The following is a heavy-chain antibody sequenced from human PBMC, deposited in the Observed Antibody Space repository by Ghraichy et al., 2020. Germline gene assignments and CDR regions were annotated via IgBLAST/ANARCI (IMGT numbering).Heavy chain of an antibody. D-gene: IGHD6-6*01. CDR3: ARQGITARGTWYFDL. J-gene: IGHJ2*01. CDR2: IASGNNI. V-gene: IGHV3-11*01. Sequence: GESLNISCAASGFTFSDYYMTWIRQAPGKGLEWVSYIASGNNIYYADSVKGRFTISRDNAKNSLYLQMNSLRAEDTAVYYCARQGITARGTWYFDLWGRGTLVTVSS. CDR1: GFTFSDYY.